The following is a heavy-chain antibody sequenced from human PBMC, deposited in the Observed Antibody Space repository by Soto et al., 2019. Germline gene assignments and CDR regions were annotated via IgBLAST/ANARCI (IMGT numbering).Heavy chain of an antibody. Sequence: SETLSLTCTVSGGSISSGDYYWSWIRQPPGKGLEWIGYIYYSGSTYYNLSLKSRVTISVDTSKNQFSLKLSSVTAADTAVYYCARAVLMVNPLDYWGQGTLVTVSS. CDR1: GGSISSGDYY. CDR3: ARAVLMVNPLDY. V-gene: IGHV4-30-4*01. J-gene: IGHJ4*02. D-gene: IGHD5-18*01. CDR2: IYYSGST.